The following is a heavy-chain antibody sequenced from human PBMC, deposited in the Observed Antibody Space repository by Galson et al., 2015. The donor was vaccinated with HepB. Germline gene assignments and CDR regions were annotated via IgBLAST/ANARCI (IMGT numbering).Heavy chain of an antibody. Sequence: SVKVSCKASGGTFSSYAISWVRQAPGQGLEWMGGIIPIFGTANYAQKFQGRVTITADESTSTAYMELSSLRSEDTAVYYCASVVPAAIDDAFDSWGQGTMVTGSS. J-gene: IGHJ3*02. CDR1: GGTFSSYA. CDR2: IIPIFGTA. V-gene: IGHV1-69*13. D-gene: IGHD2-2*01. CDR3: ASVVPAAIDDAFDS.